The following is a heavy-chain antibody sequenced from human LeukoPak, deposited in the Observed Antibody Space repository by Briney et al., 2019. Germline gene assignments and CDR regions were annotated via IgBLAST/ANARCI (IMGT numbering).Heavy chain of an antibody. CDR3: ARDVEVAGIRDS. J-gene: IGHJ4*02. Sequence: PGVSLTLSCTTFEFPLRNYWMSWLRQAPGKGREGLATINQYASEKYYLDSVKGRFIISRDNTDNSLYLQMNNLRADDTALYYCARDVEVAGIRDSWGQGTVVTVSS. CDR2: INQYASEK. D-gene: IGHD6-19*01. V-gene: IGHV3-7*01. CDR1: EFPLRNYW.